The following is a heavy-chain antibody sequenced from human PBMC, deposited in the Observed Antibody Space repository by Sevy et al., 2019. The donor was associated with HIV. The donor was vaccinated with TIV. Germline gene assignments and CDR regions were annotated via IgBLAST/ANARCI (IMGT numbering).Heavy chain of an antibody. CDR3: VREGPVGYRYSLDC. CDR1: GFTFSSYW. D-gene: IGHD2-21*02. J-gene: IGHJ4*02. CDR2: MKEDGSER. V-gene: IGHV3-7*01. Sequence: GGSLRLSCAASGFTFSSYWMSWVRQAPGKGLEWVATMKEDGSERNYVDSVKGRFTISRDNAKNSLYLQMNSLRAEDTAVYSCVREGPVGYRYSLDCWGQGTLVTVSS.